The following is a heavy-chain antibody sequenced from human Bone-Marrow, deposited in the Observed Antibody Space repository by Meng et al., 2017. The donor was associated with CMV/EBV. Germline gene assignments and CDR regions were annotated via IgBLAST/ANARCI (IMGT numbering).Heavy chain of an antibody. CDR1: GYSFTSYW. Sequence: GESLKISCKGSGYSFTSYWIGWVRQMPGKGLEWMGIIYPGDSDTRYSPSFQGQVTISADKSISTAYLQWSSLKASDTAMYYCARRLGYCSSTSCSLYYFDYWGQGTLVTVSS. CDR2: IYPGDSDT. D-gene: IGHD2-2*01. V-gene: IGHV5-51*01. CDR3: ARRLGYCSSTSCSLYYFDY. J-gene: IGHJ4*02.